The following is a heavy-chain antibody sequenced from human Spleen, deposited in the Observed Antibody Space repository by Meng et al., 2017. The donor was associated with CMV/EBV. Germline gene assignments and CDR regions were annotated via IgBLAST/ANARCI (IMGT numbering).Heavy chain of an antibody. J-gene: IGHJ4*02. D-gene: IGHD6-19*01. Sequence: SVKVSCKASGGTFSSYAISWVRQAPGQGLEWMGGIIPIFGTANYAQKFQGRVSITTDESTSTVYMDLSSLKSEDTAVYYCANLAVVGPKEFMDFDYWGQGTLVTVSS. CDR2: IIPIFGTA. CDR3: ANLAVVGPKEFMDFDY. CDR1: GGTFSSYA. V-gene: IGHV1-69*05.